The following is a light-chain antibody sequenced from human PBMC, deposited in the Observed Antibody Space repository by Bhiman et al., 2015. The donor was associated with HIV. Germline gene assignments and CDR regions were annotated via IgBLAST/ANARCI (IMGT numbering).Light chain of an antibody. CDR2: YDS. CDR1: NIGTKS. CDR3: QVWDSSSDHRV. V-gene: IGLV3-21*04. J-gene: IGLJ3*02. Sequence: SYELTQPPSVSVAPGKTARITCGGNNIGTKSVHWYQQKPGQAPVLVIYYDSDRPSGIPERFSGSNSGNTATLTISRVEAGDEADYYCQVWDSSSDHRVFGGGTKRHRP.